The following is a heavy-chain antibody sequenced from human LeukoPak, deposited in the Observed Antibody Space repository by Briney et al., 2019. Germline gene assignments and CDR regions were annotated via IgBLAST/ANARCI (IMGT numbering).Heavy chain of an antibody. D-gene: IGHD3-10*01. J-gene: IGHJ3*02. CDR3: ARHLWFGSPLRGAFDI. CDR1: GGSISSYY. Sequence: SETLSLTCTVSGGSISSYYWSWVRQPPGKGLEWIGYIYYSGSTNYNPSLKSRVTISVDTSKNQFSLKLSSVTAADTAVYYCARHLWFGSPLRGAFDIWGQGTMVTVSS. CDR2: IYYSGST. V-gene: IGHV4-59*08.